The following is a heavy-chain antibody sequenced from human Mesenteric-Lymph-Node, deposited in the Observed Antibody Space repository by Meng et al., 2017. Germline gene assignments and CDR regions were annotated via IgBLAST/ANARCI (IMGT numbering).Heavy chain of an antibody. CDR3: ARDQKTIYYYYGMDV. D-gene: IGHD4/OR15-4a*01. J-gene: IGHJ6*02. V-gene: IGHV3-30*12. Sequence: GESLKISCAASGLTFSTYGMQWVRQAPGKGLEWVAVISYDGSNKYYADSVKGRFTISRDNAKNSVYLQMNSLRAEDTALYFCARDQKTIYYYYGMDVWGQGTTVTVSS. CDR1: GLTFSTYG. CDR2: ISYDGSNK.